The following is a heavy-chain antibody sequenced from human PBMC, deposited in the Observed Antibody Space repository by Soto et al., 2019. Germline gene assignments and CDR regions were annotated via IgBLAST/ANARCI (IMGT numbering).Heavy chain of an antibody. CDR1: GGSFSGYY. CDR3: ARATRYCTNGVCSTFEY. D-gene: IGHD2-8*01. J-gene: IGHJ4*01. V-gene: IGHV4-34*01. Sequence: SETLSLTCAVYGGSFSGYYWSWIRQPPGKGLEWIGEINHSGSTNYNPSLKSRVTISIDTSKNQFSLKLSSVTAADTVVYYCARATRYCTNGVCSTFEYWGQGTLVTVSS. CDR2: INHSGST.